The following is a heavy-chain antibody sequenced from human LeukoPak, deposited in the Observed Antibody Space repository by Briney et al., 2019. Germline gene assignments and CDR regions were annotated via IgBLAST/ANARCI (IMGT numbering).Heavy chain of an antibody. Sequence: SETLSLTCTVSGGSISSGDYYWSWIRQPPGKGLEWIGHIYYSGSTYYNPSLKSRVTISVDTSKNQFSLKLSSVTAADTAVYYCAGSYWRPQYYFDYWGQGTLVTVSS. D-gene: IGHD2-15*01. J-gene: IGHJ4*02. CDR3: AGSYWRPQYYFDY. CDR2: IYYSGST. V-gene: IGHV4-30-4*01. CDR1: GGSISSGDYY.